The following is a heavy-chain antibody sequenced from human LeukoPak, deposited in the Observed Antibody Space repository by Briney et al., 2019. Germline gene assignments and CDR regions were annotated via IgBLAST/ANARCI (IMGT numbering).Heavy chain of an antibody. Sequence: GASVKVSCKASGGTFSSYAISWVRQAPGQGLEWMGGIIPIFGTANYAQKFQGRVTITADESTSTAYMELSSLRSEDTAVYYCARQRFGDVHAFDVWGQGTAVSVS. CDR3: ARQRFGDVHAFDV. CDR2: IIPIFGTA. V-gene: IGHV1-69*13. D-gene: IGHD3-10*01. CDR1: GGTFSSYA. J-gene: IGHJ3*01.